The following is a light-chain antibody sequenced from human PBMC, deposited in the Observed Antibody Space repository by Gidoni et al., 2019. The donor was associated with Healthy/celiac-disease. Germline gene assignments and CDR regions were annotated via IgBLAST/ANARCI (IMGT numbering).Light chain of an antibody. CDR3: QQSYTLYT. CDR1: QSISSY. J-gene: IGKJ2*01. Sequence: DIQMTQSPSSLSASVGDRVTITCRPSQSISSYLNWYQQKPGKAPKLLIYAASSLQSGVPSRFSGSGSGTDFTLTISSLQPEDFANYYCQQSYTLYTFGQXTKLEIK. V-gene: IGKV1-39*01. CDR2: AAS.